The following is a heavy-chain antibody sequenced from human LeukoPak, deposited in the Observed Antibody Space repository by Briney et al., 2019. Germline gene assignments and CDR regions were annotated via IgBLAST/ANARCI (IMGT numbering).Heavy chain of an antibody. CDR3: ARALDSSSSRYQAFEY. D-gene: IGHD2-2*01. J-gene: IGHJ4*02. CDR2: IKQDGSEK. CDR1: GFTFSNYW. V-gene: IGHV3-7*01. Sequence: PGGSLSLSCAASGFTFSNYWMSWVRQAPGKGLEWVANIKQDGSEKYYVDSVKGRFTISRDNAKDSLYLQMNSLRAEDTAVYYCARALDSSSSRYQAFEYWGQGTLVTVSS.